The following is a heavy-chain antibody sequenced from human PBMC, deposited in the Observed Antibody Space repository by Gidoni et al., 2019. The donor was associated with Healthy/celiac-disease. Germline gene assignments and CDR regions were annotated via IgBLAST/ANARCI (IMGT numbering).Heavy chain of an antibody. D-gene: IGHD4-17*01. CDR3: ARYTVTTGGDWYFDL. Sequence: EVQLVESGGGLVQPGGSLRLSCSASGFTFSSSYMHWVRQATGKGLEWVSAIGTAGDTYYPGSVKGRFTISRENAKNSLYLQMNSLRAGDTAVYYCARYTVTTGGDWYFDLWGRGTLVTVSS. CDR2: IGTAGDT. CDR1: GFTFSSSY. V-gene: IGHV3-13*01. J-gene: IGHJ2*01.